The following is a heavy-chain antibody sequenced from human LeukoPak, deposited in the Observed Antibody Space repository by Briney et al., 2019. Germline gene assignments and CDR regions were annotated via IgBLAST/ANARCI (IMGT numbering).Heavy chain of an antibody. D-gene: IGHD1-26*01. CDR2: IYYSGNT. CDR3: ARQRGGYHRPGWSYYDNYYYYMDV. J-gene: IGHJ6*03. V-gene: IGHV4-39*01. Sequence: SETLSLTCTVSGGSISSSSYYWGWIRQPPGKGLEWIGSIYYSGNTNYNPSLKSRVTISVDTSKNQFSLKLSSVTAADTAVYYCARQRGGYHRPGWSYYDNYYYYMDVWGKGTTVTISS. CDR1: GGSISSSSYY.